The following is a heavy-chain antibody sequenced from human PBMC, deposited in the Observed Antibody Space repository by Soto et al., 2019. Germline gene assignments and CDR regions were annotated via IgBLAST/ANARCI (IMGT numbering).Heavy chain of an antibody. D-gene: IGHD2-2*01. CDR1: GVSIINYY. CDR3: AREGKVSGTATPWFDT. CDR2: IFYSGST. V-gene: IGHV4-59*01. Sequence: SETLSLTCTVSGVSIINYYWSWILQPPGKGLEWIGCIFYSGSTNYSPSLRSRVTISVDTSKNQISLELNSVTAADTAVYYCAREGKVSGTATPWFDTSGKGTVVTVDS. J-gene: IGHJ5*02.